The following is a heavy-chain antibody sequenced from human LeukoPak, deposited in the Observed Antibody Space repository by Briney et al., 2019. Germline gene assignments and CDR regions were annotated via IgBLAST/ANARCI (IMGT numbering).Heavy chain of an antibody. D-gene: IGHD6-13*01. CDR2: INSDASDT. V-gene: IGHV3-74*01. Sequence: GGSLRLSCEVSGFTFTNFWMHWVRRVSGKGLVWVSRINSDASDTNYADSVKGRFTISRDNARNTLYLQMNSLRAEDTAVYYCARSRGFGSTWSHYSGMDVWAQGPRSPSP. CDR3: ARSRGFGSTWSHYSGMDV. J-gene: IGHJ6*02. CDR1: GFTFTNFW.